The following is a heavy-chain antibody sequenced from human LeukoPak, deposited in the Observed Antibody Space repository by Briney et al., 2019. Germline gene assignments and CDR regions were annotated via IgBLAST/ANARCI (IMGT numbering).Heavy chain of an antibody. J-gene: IGHJ4*02. V-gene: IGHV1-2*02. CDR1: GYTFTSYG. CDR3: AREYQLLYVY. Sequence: ASVKVSCKASGYTFTSYGISWVRQAPGQGLEWMGWINPNSGGTNYAQKFQGRVTMTRDTSISTAYMELSRLRSDDTAVYYCAREYQLLYVYWGQGTLVTVSS. CDR2: INPNSGGT. D-gene: IGHD2-2*02.